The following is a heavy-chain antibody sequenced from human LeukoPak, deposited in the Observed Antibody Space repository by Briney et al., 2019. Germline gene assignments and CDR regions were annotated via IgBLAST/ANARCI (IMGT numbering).Heavy chain of an antibody. V-gene: IGHV3-30-3*01. CDR3: ARGNLGRCDGDCYPYSFDY. CDR2: ISYDGSNK. J-gene: IGHJ4*02. Sequence: GGSLRLSCAASGFTFSSYAMHWVRQAPGKGLEWVAVISYDGSNKYYADSVKGRFTISRDNSKNTLYLQMNSLRAEDTAVYYCARGNLGRCDGDCYPYSFDYWGQGTLVTVSS. D-gene: IGHD2-21*02. CDR1: GFTFSSYA.